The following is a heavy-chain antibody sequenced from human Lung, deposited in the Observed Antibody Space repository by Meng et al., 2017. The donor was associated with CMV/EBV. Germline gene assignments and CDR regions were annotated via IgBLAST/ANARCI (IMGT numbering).Heavy chain of an antibody. CDR3: LRRSGGSV. CDR1: GDSITNHNW. CDR2: IPHRGSS. J-gene: IGHJ1*01. V-gene: IGHV4-4*02. D-gene: IGHD3-10*01. Sequence: GELRESGPALGKPSEPLSLTCAVSGDSITNHNWWAWVRQPPGKGLEWIGEIPHRGSSAYNPSLKSRVSMSIDKSKNQFSLKLTSVTAADTAVYHCLRRSGGSVWGQGTLVTVSS.